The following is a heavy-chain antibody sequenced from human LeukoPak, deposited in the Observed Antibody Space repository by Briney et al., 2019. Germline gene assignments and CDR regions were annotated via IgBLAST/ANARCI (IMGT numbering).Heavy chain of an antibody. V-gene: IGHV3-48*03. CDR1: GFTFSSYE. CDR3: ARDRDGLGLLWFGELSSLYGMDV. D-gene: IGHD3-10*01. Sequence: GGSLRLSCAASGFTFSSYEMNWVRQAPGKGLEWVSYISSSGSTIYYADSVKGRFTISRDNAKNSLYLQMNSLRAEDTAVYYCARDRDGLGLLWFGELSSLYGMDVWGKGTTVTVSS. J-gene: IGHJ6*04. CDR2: ISSSGSTI.